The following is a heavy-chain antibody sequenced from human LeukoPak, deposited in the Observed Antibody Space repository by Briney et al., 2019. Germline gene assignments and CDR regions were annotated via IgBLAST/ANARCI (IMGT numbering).Heavy chain of an antibody. J-gene: IGHJ4*02. CDR2: ISSSSGYI. CDR1: GFTFSSYS. CDR3: ARSIGSGSYSAGYFDY. Sequence: PGGSLRLSCAASGFTFSSYSMNWVRQAPGKGLEWVSSISSSSGYIYYADSVKGRFTISRDNAKNSLYLQMNSLRAEDRAVYYCARSIGSGSYSAGYFDYWGQGTLVTVSS. D-gene: IGHD3-10*01. V-gene: IGHV3-21*01.